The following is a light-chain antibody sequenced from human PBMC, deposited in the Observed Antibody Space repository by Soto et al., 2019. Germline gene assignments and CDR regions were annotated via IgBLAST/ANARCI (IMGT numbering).Light chain of an antibody. CDR1: SSDVGSYNR. Sequence: QSALTQPPSVSGSPGQSVTISCTGTSSDVGSYNRVSWYQQPPGTAPKLMIYEVSNRPSGVPDRFSGSKSGNTASLTISGLQAEDEADYYCSSYTRSSTLFGGGTQLTVL. V-gene: IGLV2-18*02. J-gene: IGLJ2*01. CDR2: EVS. CDR3: SSYTRSSTL.